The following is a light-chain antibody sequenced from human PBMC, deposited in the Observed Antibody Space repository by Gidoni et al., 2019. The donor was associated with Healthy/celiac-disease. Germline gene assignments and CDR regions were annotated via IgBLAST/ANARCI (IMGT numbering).Light chain of an antibody. V-gene: IGKV3-20*01. CDR3: QQYGSSPWT. Sequence: VLAPSPGTLSLSPGERATLSCRASQSVSSSYLAWYQQKPGQAPRLLIYGASSRATGIPDRFSGSGSGTDFTLTISRLEPEDFAVYYCQQYGSSPWTFGQGTKVEIK. CDR2: GAS. J-gene: IGKJ1*01. CDR1: QSVSSSY.